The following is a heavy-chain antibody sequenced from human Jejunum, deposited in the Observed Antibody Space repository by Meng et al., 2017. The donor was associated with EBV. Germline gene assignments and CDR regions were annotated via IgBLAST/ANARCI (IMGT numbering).Heavy chain of an antibody. Sequence: QITLKESGPTLVKPTQTLTLTCPFSGFSLSSTGVGVGWIRQPPGKALEWLTLIYWDDDKRYNPSLSNRVTINRGTSSNQVVLTMTNLDPVDTGTYFCAHITFRSGYYFHSFDVWGQGTMVTVSS. J-gene: IGHJ3*01. CDR1: GFSLSSTGVG. CDR3: AHITFRSGYYFHSFDV. D-gene: IGHD3-22*01. V-gene: IGHV2-5*02. CDR2: IYWDDDK.